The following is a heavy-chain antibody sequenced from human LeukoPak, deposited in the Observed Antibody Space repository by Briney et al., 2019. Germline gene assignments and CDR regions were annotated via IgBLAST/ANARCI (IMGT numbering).Heavy chain of an antibody. CDR3: ATLYRSSSSWSY. Sequence: GGSLSLSCAASGFTFNNYAMNWVREAPGKGLEWVSSISGTGVATYYAENMKGRFTITRDNSKSTPYLQMGSLRAEDTAVYYCATLYRSSSSWSYWGQGTLVTVSS. J-gene: IGHJ4*02. CDR2: ISGTGVAT. V-gene: IGHV3-23*01. CDR1: GFTFNNYA. D-gene: IGHD6-6*01.